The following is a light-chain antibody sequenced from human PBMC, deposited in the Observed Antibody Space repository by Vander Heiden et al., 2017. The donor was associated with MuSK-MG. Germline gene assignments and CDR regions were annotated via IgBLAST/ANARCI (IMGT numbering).Light chain of an antibody. CDR1: QRISSW. CDR3: QQDNNCPWT. CDR2: DAS. Sequence: DIQLTPSPSTLSASVGAIVTIPCRASQRISSWLAWYQQKPGKAPKLLIYDASSLESGVPSRFSGSGFGTEFTLTISILHPDDFAAYYCQQDNNCPWTFGQGTKVEIK. V-gene: IGKV1-5*01. J-gene: IGKJ1*01.